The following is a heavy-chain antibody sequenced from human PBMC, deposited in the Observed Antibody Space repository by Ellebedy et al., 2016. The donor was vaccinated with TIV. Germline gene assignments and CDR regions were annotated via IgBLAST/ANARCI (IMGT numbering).Heavy chain of an antibody. D-gene: IGHD1-26*01. CDR2: VSYDGAKK. CDR1: GFTLSTYG. V-gene: IGHV3-30*18. J-gene: IGHJ4*02. Sequence: GGSLRLSXAASGFTLSTYGMHWVRQAPGKGLEWVAVVSYDGAKKYYGDFVKGRFTISRDNSKNTMYPHLNSLTTADTALYYCAKEGDSGSHNTYYFDSWGQGTLVTVSS. CDR3: AKEGDSGSHNTYYFDS.